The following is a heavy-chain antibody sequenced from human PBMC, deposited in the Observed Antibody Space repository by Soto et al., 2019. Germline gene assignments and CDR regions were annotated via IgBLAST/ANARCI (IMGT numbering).Heavy chain of an antibody. J-gene: IGHJ3*02. CDR1: GVSISSYY. CDR2: IYYSGST. Sequence: PSETLSLTCTVSGVSISSYYWSWIRQPPGKGLEWIGYIYYSGSTNYNPSLKSRVTISVDTSKNQFSLKLSSVTAADTAVYYCARTGYSGYGRDAFDIWGQGKMGTV. D-gene: IGHD5-12*01. CDR3: ARTGYSGYGRDAFDI. V-gene: IGHV4-59*08.